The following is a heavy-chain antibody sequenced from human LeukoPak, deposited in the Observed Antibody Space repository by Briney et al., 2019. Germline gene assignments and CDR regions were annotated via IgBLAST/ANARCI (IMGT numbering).Heavy chain of an antibody. CDR2: ISSSGGTT. Sequence: GGSLRLSCAASGFTFSYYGVNWVRQAPGKGLEWVSAISSSGGTTYYADSVKGRFSISRDNSKNMLYLQMNSLRAGDTAVYYCAKDRNRWARNFDSSGQGTLVTVSA. CDR1: GFTFSYYG. CDR3: AKDRNRWARNFDS. V-gene: IGHV3-23*01. J-gene: IGHJ4*02. D-gene: IGHD3-16*02.